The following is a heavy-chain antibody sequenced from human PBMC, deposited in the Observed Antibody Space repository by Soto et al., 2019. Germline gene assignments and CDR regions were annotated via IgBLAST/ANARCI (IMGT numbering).Heavy chain of an antibody. J-gene: IGHJ6*02. D-gene: IGHD5-12*01. CDR1: GGTFSSYA. CDR2: IIPIFGTA. V-gene: IGHV1-69*01. CDR3: ARQGMATIDYGMDV. Sequence: QVQLVQSGAEVKKPGSSVKVSCKASGGTFSSYAISWVRQAPGQGLEWMGGIIPIFGTANYAQKFQGRVTMTADESTSPAYMELSSLRSEDTAVYYCARQGMATIDYGMDVWGQGTTVTVSS.